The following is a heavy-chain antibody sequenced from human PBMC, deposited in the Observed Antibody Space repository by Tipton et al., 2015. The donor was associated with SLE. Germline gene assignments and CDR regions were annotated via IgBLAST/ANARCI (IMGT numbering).Heavy chain of an antibody. J-gene: IGHJ4*02. V-gene: IGHV3-33*03. CDR2: IWYDGSNK. D-gene: IGHD3-10*01. CDR3: ARGGMFRNDY. Sequence: SLRLSCAASGFTFSSYGMHWVRQAPGKGLEWVAVIWYDGSNKKYADSVKGRFTISRDNAKNTLFLQMNSLRVEDTAMYYCARGGMFRNDYWGQGTLVTVSS. CDR1: GFTFSSYG.